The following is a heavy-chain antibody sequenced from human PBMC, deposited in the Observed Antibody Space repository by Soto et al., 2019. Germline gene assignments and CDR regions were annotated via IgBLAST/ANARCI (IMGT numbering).Heavy chain of an antibody. CDR1: EFTFSNYA. Sequence: HPGGSLRLSCAACEFTFSNYAMTWVRQAPGKGLEWVSAISNSGYSTYYAVSVKGRFTISRDNSKNTLYLQMNYLRAEDTAIYYCAKVLQYYYYGMDVWGLGTTVTVSS. J-gene: IGHJ6*02. CDR2: ISNSGYST. V-gene: IGHV3-23*01. CDR3: AKVLQYYYYGMDV.